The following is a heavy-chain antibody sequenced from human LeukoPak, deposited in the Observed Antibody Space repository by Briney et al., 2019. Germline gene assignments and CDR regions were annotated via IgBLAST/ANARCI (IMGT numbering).Heavy chain of an antibody. J-gene: IGHJ4*02. D-gene: IGHD6-19*01. Sequence: ETLSLTCAVSGGSVSSSNWWSWVRQPPGKGLEWVSSISSSSTYIYYADSVKGRFTISRDNAKNSLYLQMNSLRGEDTAVYYCARAPPSYSSGWMSCDYWGQGTLVTVSS. CDR3: ARAPPSYSSGWMSCDY. CDR1: GGSVSSSN. CDR2: ISSSSTYI. V-gene: IGHV3-21*01.